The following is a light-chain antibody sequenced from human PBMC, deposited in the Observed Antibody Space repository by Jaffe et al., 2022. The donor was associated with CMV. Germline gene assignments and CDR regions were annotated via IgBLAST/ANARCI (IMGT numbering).Light chain of an antibody. J-gene: IGLJ2*01. CDR3: QTWGTGIRV. V-gene: IGLV4-69*01. CDR2: LNSDGSH. CDR1: SGHRSYA. Sequence: QLVVTQSPSASASLGASVKLTCTLSSGHRSYAIAWHQQQPEKGPRYLMKLNSDGSHTKGDGIPDRFSGSSSGAERYLTISNLQSEDEADYYCQTWGTGIRVFGGGTKLTVL.